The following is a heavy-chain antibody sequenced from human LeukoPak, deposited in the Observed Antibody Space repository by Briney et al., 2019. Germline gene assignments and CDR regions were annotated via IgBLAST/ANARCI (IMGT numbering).Heavy chain of an antibody. CDR1: GFTFRTSW. D-gene: IGHD1-26*01. CDR2: ISSDGSDI. J-gene: IGHJ4*02. Sequence: GGSLRLSCAASGFTFRTSWMHWVRQGSRKGLVWVSRISSDGSDIRYADSVKGRFTISRDNAKNTLYLLMSSLRAEDTALYYCARDRGGLGPTTLDHWGQGTLVTVSS. V-gene: IGHV3-74*01. CDR3: ARDRGGLGPTTLDH.